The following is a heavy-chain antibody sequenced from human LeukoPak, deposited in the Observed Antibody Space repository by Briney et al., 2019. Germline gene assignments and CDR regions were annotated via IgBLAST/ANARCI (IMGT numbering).Heavy chain of an antibody. V-gene: IGHV3-30*18. D-gene: IGHD3-3*01. CDR2: ISYDGSNK. J-gene: IGHJ4*02. CDR1: GFTFSSYG. Sequence: GGSLRLSCAASGFTFSSYGMHWVRQAPGKGLEWVAAISYDGSNKFYADSVKGRFTISRDNSKNTLYLQMNSLRAEDTAVYYCAKDPGYDFWSGEYFDYWGQGTLVTVSS. CDR3: AKDPGYDFWSGEYFDY.